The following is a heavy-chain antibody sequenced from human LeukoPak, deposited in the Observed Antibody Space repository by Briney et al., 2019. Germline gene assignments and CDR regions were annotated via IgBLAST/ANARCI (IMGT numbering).Heavy chain of an antibody. V-gene: IGHV3-30*02. J-gene: IGHJ4*02. D-gene: IGHD4-17*01. CDR3: ATEGKYHGDSGSSFDY. Sequence: QSGGSLRLSCAASGVTFSKYDMHWVRQAPGKGLEWVAFIQFDGSDTFYRSSVRGRFSVSRDNSKNTLYLQMNSLSAEDTALYYCATEGKYHGDSGSSFDYWGQGTLVIVSS. CDR2: IQFDGSDT. CDR1: GVTFSKYD.